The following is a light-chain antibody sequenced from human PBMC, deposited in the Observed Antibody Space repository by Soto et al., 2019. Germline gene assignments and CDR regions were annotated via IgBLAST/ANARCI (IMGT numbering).Light chain of an antibody. J-gene: IGKJ1*01. CDR2: GAS. V-gene: IGKV3-20*01. CDR1: QSVNSDY. CDR3: QQHGSSPQT. Sequence: EIVMTQSPVTLSLSPGERATLSCRASQSVNSDYLAWFQQKPGQAPRLLIYGASSRATGIPDRFSGSGSGTDFTLTISRLEPEDFAVYYCQQHGSSPQTFGQGTKVDI.